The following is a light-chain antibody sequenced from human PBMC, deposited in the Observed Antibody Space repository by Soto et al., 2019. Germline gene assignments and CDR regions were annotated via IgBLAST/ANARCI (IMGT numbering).Light chain of an antibody. J-gene: IGKJ1*01. CDR2: DAS. Sequence: EIVLTQSPGTLSLSPGERSTLSWSASQSVSNNYLAWYQQKPGQAPRLLIYDASNRATGIPARFSGSGSGTDFTLTISSLQPEDFATYYCQQSYSTPWTFGQGTKVDIK. CDR3: QQSYSTPWT. CDR1: QSVSNNY. V-gene: IGKV3D-20*02.